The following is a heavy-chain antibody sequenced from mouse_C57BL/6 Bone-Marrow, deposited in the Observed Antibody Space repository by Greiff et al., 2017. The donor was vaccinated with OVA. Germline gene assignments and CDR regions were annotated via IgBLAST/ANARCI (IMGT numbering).Heavy chain of an antibody. CDR3: ARGRFYYFDY. J-gene: IGHJ2*01. Sequence: QVHVKQPGAELVKPGASVKLSCKASGYTFTSYWMHWVKQRPGQGLEWIGMIHPNSGSTNYNEKFKSKATLTVDKSSSTAYMQLSSLTSEDSAVYYCARGRFYYFDYWGQGTTLTVSS. CDR2: IHPNSGST. CDR1: GYTFTSYW. V-gene: IGHV1-64*01.